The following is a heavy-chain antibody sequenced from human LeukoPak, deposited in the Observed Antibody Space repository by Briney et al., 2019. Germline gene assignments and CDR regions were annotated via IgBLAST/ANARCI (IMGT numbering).Heavy chain of an antibody. Sequence: SETLSLTCTVSGGSIGSSSYHWGWIRQPPGKGLEWIANMHYSGTTYYNPSLKSRVAISVDTSKNQFSLKLSSVTAADTAVYYCARHPFYSGYDSRFDYWGQGTLVTVSS. CDR3: ARHPFYSGYDSRFDY. J-gene: IGHJ4*01. V-gene: IGHV4-39*01. CDR1: GGSIGSSSYH. CDR2: MHYSGTT. D-gene: IGHD5-12*01.